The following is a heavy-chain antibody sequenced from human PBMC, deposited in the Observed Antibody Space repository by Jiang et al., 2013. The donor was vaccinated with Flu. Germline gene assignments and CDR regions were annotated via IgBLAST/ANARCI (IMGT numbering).Heavy chain of an antibody. CDR2: ISSAGSYR. Sequence: MYWVRPGVQGRGVEWVSSISSAGSYRHYADSLKGRFIISRDNARNSLSLQMNSLRVEDTAVYFCARDGGGYNDYHYGMDVWGQGTTVTVSS. J-gene: IGHJ6*02. V-gene: IGHV3-21*01. D-gene: IGHD5-18*01. CDR3: ARDGGGYNDYHYGMDV.